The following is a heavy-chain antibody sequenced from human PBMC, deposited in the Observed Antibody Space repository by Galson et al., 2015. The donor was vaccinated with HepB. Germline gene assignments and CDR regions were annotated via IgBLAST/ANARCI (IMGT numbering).Heavy chain of an antibody. CDR1: GFTFSSYS. CDR2: ISSSSSYI. D-gene: IGHD3-16*01. J-gene: IGHJ4*02. Sequence: SLRLSCAASGFTFSSYSMNWVRQAPGKGLEWVSSISSSSSYIYYADSVKGRFTISRDNSKNTLYLQMNSLRAEDTAVYYCAKEWVSSSPDGGPNPTFDYWGQGTLVTVSS. CDR3: AKEWVSSSPDGGPNPTFDY. V-gene: IGHV3-21*04.